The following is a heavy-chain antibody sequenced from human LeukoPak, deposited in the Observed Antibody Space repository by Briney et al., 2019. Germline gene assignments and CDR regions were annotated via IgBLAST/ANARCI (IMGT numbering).Heavy chain of an antibody. Sequence: GGSLRLSCAASGFTFSSYGMSWVRQAPGKGLEWVSAITGSGGRTYYADPVKGRFTISRDNSKNTLYLQMNSLRAEDTAIYYCAKEYTGTFSPFPSYFDNWGQGTLVTVSS. CDR3: AKEYTGTFSPFPSYFDN. CDR2: ITGSGGRT. V-gene: IGHV3-23*01. J-gene: IGHJ4*02. D-gene: IGHD1-26*01. CDR1: GFTFSSYG.